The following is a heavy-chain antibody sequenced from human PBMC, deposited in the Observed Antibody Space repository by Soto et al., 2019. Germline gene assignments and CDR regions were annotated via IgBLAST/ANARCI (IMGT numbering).Heavy chain of an antibody. V-gene: IGHV1-18*01. J-gene: IGHJ5*02. D-gene: IGHD2-8*01. CDR2: ISAYSGNT. CDR3: ARIPNERGGWFDP. CDR1: GYTFTRYG. Sequence: QVHLLQSGAEVQKPGASVKVSCKAYGYTFTRYGTSSVRQAPGQGLEWMGWISAYSGNTNYARKLQGRVTMNTDTATSTAYMELRSLTSDDTAVYYCARIPNERGGWFDPWGQGTLVTVSS.